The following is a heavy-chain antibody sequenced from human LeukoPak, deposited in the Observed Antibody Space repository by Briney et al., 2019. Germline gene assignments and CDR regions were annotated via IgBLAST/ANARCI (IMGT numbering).Heavy chain of an antibody. J-gene: IGHJ4*02. D-gene: IGHD3-3*01. V-gene: IGHV3-48*02. Sequence: GGSLRLSCAASGFTFSSYSMNWVRQAPGKGLEWVSYISSSSSTIYYADSVKGRFTISRGNAKNSLYLQMNSLRDEDTAVYYCARGGHVLRFLEWLTSWGQGTLVTVSS. CDR2: ISSSSSTI. CDR1: GFTFSSYS. CDR3: ARGGHVLRFLEWLTS.